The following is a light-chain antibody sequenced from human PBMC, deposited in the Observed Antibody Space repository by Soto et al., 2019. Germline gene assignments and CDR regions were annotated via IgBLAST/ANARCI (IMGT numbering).Light chain of an antibody. CDR1: QSVSSY. J-gene: IGKJ4*01. CDR3: QQRSSWPPDVT. Sequence: EIVLTQSPATLSLSPGERATLSCRASQSVSSYLAWYKQKPGQAPRLLISDASNRATGIPARLSGSVSGTDFHLTISRLEPEDFAVYYCQQRSSWPPDVTFGGGTKVEI. CDR2: DAS. V-gene: IGKV3-11*01.